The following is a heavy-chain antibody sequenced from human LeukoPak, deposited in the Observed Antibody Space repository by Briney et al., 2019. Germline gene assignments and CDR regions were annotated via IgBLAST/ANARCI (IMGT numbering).Heavy chain of an antibody. CDR1: VFSFGDYW. Sequence: ARGGLRVSSVPPVFSFGDYWMCWVCQAFRKRLLCGSRLSSDGSATSYADAVKGRFTISRDSAQNTVYLQMDSLRVEDTAVYYCTSDALLEYCTGNDCYHSDLWGQGILVTVSS. D-gene: IGHD2-8*02. V-gene: IGHV3-74*01. J-gene: IGHJ4*02. CDR3: TSDALLEYCTGNDCYHSDL. CDR2: LSSDGSAT.